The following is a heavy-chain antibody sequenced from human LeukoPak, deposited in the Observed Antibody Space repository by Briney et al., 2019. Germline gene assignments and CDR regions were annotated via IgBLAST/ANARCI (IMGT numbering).Heavy chain of an antibody. CDR3: ARDNSGWELPYYFDY. CDR2: IYTSGST. CDR1: GGSISSYY. V-gene: IGHV4-4*07. J-gene: IGHJ4*02. Sequence: SETLFLTCTVSGGSISSYYWSWIRQPAGKGLEWIGRIYTSGSTNYNPSLKSRVTMSVDTSKNQFSLKLSSVTAADTAVYYCARDNSGWELPYYFDYWGQGTLVTVSS. D-gene: IGHD1-26*01.